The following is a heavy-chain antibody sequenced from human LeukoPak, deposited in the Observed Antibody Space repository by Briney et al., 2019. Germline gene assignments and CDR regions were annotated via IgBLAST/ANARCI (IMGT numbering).Heavy chain of an antibody. CDR2: IYYSGST. CDR3: ARLVRGARTYYFDY. D-gene: IGHD3-10*01. J-gene: IGHJ4*02. V-gene: IGHV4-59*08. Sequence: PSETLSLTCTVSGGSISSYYWSWIRQPPGKGLEWIGYIYYSGSTNYNPSLKSRGTISVDTSKNQFSLKLSSVTAADTAVYYCARLVRGARTYYFDYWGQGTLVTVSS. CDR1: GGSISSYY.